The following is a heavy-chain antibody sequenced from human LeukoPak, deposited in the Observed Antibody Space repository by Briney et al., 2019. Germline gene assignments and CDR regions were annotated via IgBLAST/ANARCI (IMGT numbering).Heavy chain of an antibody. V-gene: IGHV3-48*03. CDR1: GFTFISYE. D-gene: IGHD6-13*01. Sequence: GGSLRLSCAASGFTFISYEMNWVRQAPGKGLEWVSYISSSGSTIYYADSVKSRFTMSRDNAKNSLYLQMNSLRAEDTAVYYCAREEGAAAGYWGQGTLATVSS. CDR3: AREEGAAAGY. CDR2: ISSSGSTI. J-gene: IGHJ4*02.